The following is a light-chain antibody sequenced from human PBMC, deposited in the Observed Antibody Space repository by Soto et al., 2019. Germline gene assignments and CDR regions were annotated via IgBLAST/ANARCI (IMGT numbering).Light chain of an antibody. CDR2: DST. Sequence: QTVVTQPPSVSGAPGQRVTISCTGSSSDIGAGYDVHWYQQLPGTAPKLLIYDSTKRPSGVPDRFSGSKSGNTASLTISGLQAADEADYYCSLYTSENAYVFGTGTKLTVL. J-gene: IGLJ1*01. V-gene: IGLV1-40*01. CDR1: SSDIGAGYD. CDR3: SLYTSENAYV.